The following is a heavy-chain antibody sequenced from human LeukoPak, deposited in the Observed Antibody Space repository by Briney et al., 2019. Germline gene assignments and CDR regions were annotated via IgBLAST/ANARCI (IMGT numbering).Heavy chain of an antibody. J-gene: IGHJ4*02. V-gene: IGHV3-23*01. CDR1: GFTFSSYA. Sequence: GGSLRLSCAASGFTFSSYAMSWVRQAPGKGLECISGFSGSGGSTYYADSVKGRFTISRDNSKNTLYLQMNSLRAEDTAVYYCAKGGGSIGRSYYFDYWGQGTLVTVSS. D-gene: IGHD2-15*01. CDR3: AKGGGSIGRSYYFDY. CDR2: FSGSGGST.